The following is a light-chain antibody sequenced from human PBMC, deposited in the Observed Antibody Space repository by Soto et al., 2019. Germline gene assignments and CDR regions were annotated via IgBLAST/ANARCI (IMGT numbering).Light chain of an antibody. J-gene: IGKJ1*01. CDR3: QHHNSYSQT. Sequence: DIQMTQSPPTLSASVGDRVTITCRASHSIRHYLAWYQQMPGKAPKLLLYGASTLRSGVPSRFSGSGSGTEFTLTISSLQPDDFGTYFCQHHNSYSQTFGQGTKVEIK. CDR2: GAS. V-gene: IGKV1-5*01. CDR1: HSIRHY.